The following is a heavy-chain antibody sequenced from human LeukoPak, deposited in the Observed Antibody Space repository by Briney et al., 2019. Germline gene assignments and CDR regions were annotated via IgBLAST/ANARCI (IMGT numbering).Heavy chain of an antibody. Sequence: GGSLRLSCAASGFTFSGSTMNWVRQAPGKGLEWVSSISSSSSYVYSADSLKGRFTISRDNAKNSLYLQMNSLRVEDTAVYYCARDGYRYYDSSGYYYFDYWGQGTLVTVSS. CDR2: ISSSSSYV. V-gene: IGHV3-21*01. CDR3: ARDGYRYYDSSGYYYFDY. D-gene: IGHD3-22*01. CDR1: GFTFSGST. J-gene: IGHJ4*02.